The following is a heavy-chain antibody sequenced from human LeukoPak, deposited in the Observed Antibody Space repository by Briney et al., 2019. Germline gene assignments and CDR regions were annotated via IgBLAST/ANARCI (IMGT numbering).Heavy chain of an antibody. J-gene: IGHJ6*03. CDR3: AKAAPTRGAAGIGYYYMDV. V-gene: IGHV3-23*01. D-gene: IGHD6-13*01. CDR1: GFTFSSYA. Sequence: PGGSLRLSCAASGFTFSSYAMSWVRQAPGKGLEWVSAISGSGGSTYYADSVKGRFTISRDNSKNTLYLQMNSLRAEDTAVYYCAKAAPTRGAAGIGYYYMDVWGKGTTVTVSS. CDR2: ISGSGGST.